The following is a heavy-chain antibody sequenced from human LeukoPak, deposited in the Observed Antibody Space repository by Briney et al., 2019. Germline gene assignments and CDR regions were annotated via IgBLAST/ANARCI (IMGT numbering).Heavy chain of an antibody. Sequence: GESLKISCAASGFTFNSYWMTWVRQAPGKGLEWVASIKQDGSEKYYVDSVKGRFTVSRDNAKNSLYLQMDSPRAEDTAVYYCARARYNTRGLFDSWGQGTLVTVSS. CDR3: ARARYNTRGLFDS. CDR1: GFTFNSYW. CDR2: IKQDGSEK. V-gene: IGHV3-7*04. J-gene: IGHJ4*02. D-gene: IGHD1-14*01.